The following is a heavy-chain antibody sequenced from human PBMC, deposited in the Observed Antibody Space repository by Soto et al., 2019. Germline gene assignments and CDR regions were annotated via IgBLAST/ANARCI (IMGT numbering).Heavy chain of an antibody. V-gene: IGHV6-1*01. CDR2: TYYRSKWYN. J-gene: IGHJ6*02. CDR3: ARVTTIAGGHYGMDV. D-gene: IGHD4-4*01. Sequence: PSQTLSLTCAISGDSVSSNSATWNWIRQSPSRGLEWLGRTYYRSKWYNDYALSVKSRIIINADTSKNQFSLHLNSVNAEDTAVYYCARVTTIAGGHYGMDVWGQGXTVTVYS. CDR1: GDSVSSNSAT.